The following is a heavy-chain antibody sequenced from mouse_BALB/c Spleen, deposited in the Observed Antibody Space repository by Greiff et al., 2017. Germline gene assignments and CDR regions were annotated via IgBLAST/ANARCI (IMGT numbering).Heavy chain of an antibody. J-gene: IGHJ1*01. V-gene: IGHV14-3*02. CDR3: AREGGSSYDWYFDV. CDR1: GFNIKDTY. Sequence: EVQLQQSGAELVKPGASVKLSCTASGFNIKDTYMHWVKQRPEQGLEWIGRIDPANGNTKYDPKFQGKATITADTSSNTAYLQLSSLTSEDTAVYYCAREGGSSYDWYFDVWGAGTTVTVSS. D-gene: IGHD1-1*01. CDR2: IDPANGNT.